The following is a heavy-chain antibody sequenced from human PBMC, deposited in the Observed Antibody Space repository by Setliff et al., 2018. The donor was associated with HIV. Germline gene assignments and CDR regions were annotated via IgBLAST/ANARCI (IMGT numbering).Heavy chain of an antibody. CDR3: ARDGGGSGWSLGEFDF. Sequence: SETLSLTCTVSGGSIRTGNYYWNWIRQPAGKGLEWIGHIHTTGSITYNPSLRSRVTISLDTPKNQVSLSLASVTAADTAVYYCARDGGGSGWSLGEFDFWGQGTLVTVSS. D-gene: IGHD6-19*01. CDR2: IHTTGSI. CDR1: GGSIRTGNYY. J-gene: IGHJ4*02. V-gene: IGHV4-61*09.